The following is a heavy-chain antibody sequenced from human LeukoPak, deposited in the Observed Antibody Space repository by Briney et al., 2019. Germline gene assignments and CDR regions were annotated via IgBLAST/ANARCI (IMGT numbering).Heavy chain of an antibody. CDR3: ARALYNYYDSSGYDDY. CDR1: GGSISNYY. J-gene: IGHJ4*02. Sequence: PSETLYLTCTVSGGSISNYYWGWIRQPPGKGLEWIGYMYYSGSSNYNPSLKSRVTISVDTSKNQFSLKLTSVTAADTAVYYCARALYNYYDSSGYDDYWGQGTLVTVSS. CDR2: MYYSGSS. V-gene: IGHV4-59*01. D-gene: IGHD3-22*01.